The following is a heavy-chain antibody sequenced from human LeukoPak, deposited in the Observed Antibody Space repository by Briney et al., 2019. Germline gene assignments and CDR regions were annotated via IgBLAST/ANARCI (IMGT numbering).Heavy chain of an antibody. CDR3: ARQLSGWFDADPY. Sequence: GGSLRLSCAASGFTFQNYWMSWDRQAPGKGLEWVANIKQDGSQKHYVDSVRGRFTISRDNAKNSLYLQMNSLRDEDTAVYFCARQLSGWFDADPYWGQGTLVTVSS. CDR1: GFTFQNYW. CDR2: IKQDGSQK. V-gene: IGHV3-7*05. J-gene: IGHJ4*02. D-gene: IGHD6-19*01.